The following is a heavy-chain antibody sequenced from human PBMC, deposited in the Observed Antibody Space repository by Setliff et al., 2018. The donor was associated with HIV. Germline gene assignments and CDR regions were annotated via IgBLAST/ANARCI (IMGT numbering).Heavy chain of an antibody. CDR2: IYYSGNT. CDR3: ARVTLHDYVWGSYRPPEGAFDS. CDR1: GGSISSYY. Sequence: SETLSLTCTVSGGSISSYYWSWIRQPPGKGLEWIGYIYYSGNTNYNPSLKSRVTISVDMSKNQFSLKLSSVTAADMAVYYCARVTLHDYVWGSYRPPEGAFDSWGQGTMVTVSS. V-gene: IGHV4-59*01. J-gene: IGHJ3*02. D-gene: IGHD3-16*02.